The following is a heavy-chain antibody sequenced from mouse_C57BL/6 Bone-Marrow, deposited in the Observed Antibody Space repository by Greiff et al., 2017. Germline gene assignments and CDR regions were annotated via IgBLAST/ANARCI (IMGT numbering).Heavy chain of an antibody. CDR1: GYTFTSYW. V-gene: IGHV1-64*01. CDR2: IHPNSGST. D-gene: IGHD3-2*02. J-gene: IGHJ4*01. Sequence: QVQLQQPGAELVKPGASVKLSCKASGYTFTSYWMHWVKQRPGQGLEWIGMIHPNSGSTNYNEKFKSKATLTVDKSSSTAYMQLSSLTSEDSAVXHCARELRRTPYSAMAYWGQGTSATV. CDR3: ARELRRTPYSAMAY.